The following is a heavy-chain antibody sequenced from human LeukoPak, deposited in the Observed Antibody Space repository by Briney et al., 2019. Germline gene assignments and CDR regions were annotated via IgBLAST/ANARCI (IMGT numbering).Heavy chain of an antibody. J-gene: IGHJ4*02. CDR1: GYTFTGYY. Sequence: ASVKVSCKASGYTFTGYYMHWVRQAPGQGLEWMGWINPNSGGTNYAQKFQGRVTMTRDTSISTAYMELSRLRSDDTAVYSCARGYCSSTSCYFRYWGQGTLVTVSS. CDR3: ARGYCSSTSCYFRY. CDR2: INPNSGGT. D-gene: IGHD2-2*01. V-gene: IGHV1-2*02.